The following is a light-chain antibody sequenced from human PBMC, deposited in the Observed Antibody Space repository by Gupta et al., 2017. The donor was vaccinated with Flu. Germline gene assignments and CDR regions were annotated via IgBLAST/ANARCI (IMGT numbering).Light chain of an antibody. CDR1: QSVSTN. CDR2: GVS. V-gene: IGKV3-15*01. Sequence: EIVMTQSPATLSVSPGERATLSCRASQSVSTNLAWYKQKPGQAPSLLMYGVSIRATGIPARFSGSGSGTEVTLTISSLQSEDFAVYYCQQYNNWPPLTFGGGTKVEIK. CDR3: QQYNNWPPLT. J-gene: IGKJ4*01.